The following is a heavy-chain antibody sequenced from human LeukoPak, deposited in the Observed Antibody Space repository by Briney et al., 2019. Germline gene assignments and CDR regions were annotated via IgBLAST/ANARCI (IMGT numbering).Heavy chain of an antibody. J-gene: IGHJ5*02. CDR3: ARDRYSSSWYWFDP. V-gene: IGHV3-30-3*01. Sequence: GGSLRLSCAASGFTFSSYAMHWVRQAPGKGLEWVAVISYDGSNKYYADSVKGRFTISRDNSKNTLYLQVNSLRAEDTAVYYCARDRYSSSWYWFDPWGQGTLVTVSS. CDR2: ISYDGSNK. CDR1: GFTFSSYA. D-gene: IGHD6-13*01.